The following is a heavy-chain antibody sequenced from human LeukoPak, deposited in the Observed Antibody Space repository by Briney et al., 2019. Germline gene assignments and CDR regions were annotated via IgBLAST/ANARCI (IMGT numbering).Heavy chain of an antibody. CDR3: AKDVAYYDILTGYYKGDYFDY. CDR1: GFTFSGYA. CDR2: ISGSGGST. Sequence: PGGSLRLSCAASGFTFSGYAMTWVRQAPGKGLEWVSAISGSGGSTYYTDSVKGQFAISRDNSKNTLYLQMNSLRAEDTAVYYCAKDVAYYDILTGYYKGDYFDYWGQGTLVTVSS. V-gene: IGHV3-23*01. D-gene: IGHD3-9*01. J-gene: IGHJ4*02.